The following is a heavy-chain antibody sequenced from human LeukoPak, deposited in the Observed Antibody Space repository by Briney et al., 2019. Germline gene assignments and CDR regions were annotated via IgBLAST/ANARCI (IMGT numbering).Heavy chain of an antibody. D-gene: IGHD3-22*01. CDR1: GGTFSSYA. CDR2: IIPIFGTA. Sequence: SVKVSCKASGGTFSSYAISWVRQAPGQGLEWMGGIIPIFGTANYAQKFQGRVTITADESTSTAYMELNSLRAEDTAVYYCEGSGYYYGYWGQGTLVTVSS. J-gene: IGHJ4*02. CDR3: EGSGYYYGY. V-gene: IGHV1-69*13.